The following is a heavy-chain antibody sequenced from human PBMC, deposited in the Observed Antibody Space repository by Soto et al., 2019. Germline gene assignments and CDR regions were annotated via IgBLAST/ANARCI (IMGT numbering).Heavy chain of an antibody. J-gene: IGHJ6*03. CDR2: IYYSGST. CDR3: ARHRVQLERTVTTDYYYYYYMDV. D-gene: IGHD1-1*01. Sequence: SETLSLTCTVSGGSISSSSYYWGWIRQPPGKGLEWIGSIYYSGSTYYNPSLKSRVTISVDTSKNQFSLKLSSVTAADTAVYYCARHRVQLERTVTTDYYYYYYMDVWGKGTTVTVSS. V-gene: IGHV4-39*01. CDR1: GGSISSSSYY.